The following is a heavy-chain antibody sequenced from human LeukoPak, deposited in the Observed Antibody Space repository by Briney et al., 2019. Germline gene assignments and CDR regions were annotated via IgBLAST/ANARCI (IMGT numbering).Heavy chain of an antibody. Sequence: PSETLSLTCTVSGGSVSSSNYYWSWIRQPPGKGLEWVGFFSYNVHSDYNPSLKSRVTISVDTSKNQFSLRLSSVTAADTAIYYCARVSVASTGPDYWGQGTLVTVSS. D-gene: IGHD1-26*01. CDR1: GGSVSSSNYY. J-gene: IGHJ4*02. CDR2: FSYNVHS. V-gene: IGHV4-61*01. CDR3: ARVSVASTGPDY.